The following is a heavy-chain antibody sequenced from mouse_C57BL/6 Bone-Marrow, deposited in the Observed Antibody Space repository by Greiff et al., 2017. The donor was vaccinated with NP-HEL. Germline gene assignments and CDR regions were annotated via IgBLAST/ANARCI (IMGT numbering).Heavy chain of an antibody. Sequence: VQLQQPGAELMMPGASVKLSCKASGYTFTSYWMHWVKQRPGQGLEWIGEIDPSDSYTNYNQKFKGKSTLTVDKSSSTAYMQLSSLTSEDSAVYYCARDPFDYWGQGTTLTVSS. CDR3: ARDPFDY. CDR2: IDPSDSYT. V-gene: IGHV1-69*01. CDR1: GYTFTSYW. J-gene: IGHJ2*01.